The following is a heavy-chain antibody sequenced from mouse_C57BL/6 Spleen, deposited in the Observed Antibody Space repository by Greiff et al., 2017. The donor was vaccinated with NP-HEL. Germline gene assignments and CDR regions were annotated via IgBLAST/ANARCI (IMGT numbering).Heavy chain of an antibody. CDR1: GFTFSSYA. CDR2: ISSGGDYI. J-gene: IGHJ3*01. CDR3: TGADYYGIGFPFAY. V-gene: IGHV5-9-1*02. Sequence: EVQLVESGEGLVKPGGSLKLSCAASGFTFSSYAMSWVRQTPEKRLEWVAYISSGGDYIYYADTVKGRFTISRDNARNTLYLQMSSLKSEDTAMYYCTGADYYGIGFPFAYWGQGTLVTVSA. D-gene: IGHD1-1*01.